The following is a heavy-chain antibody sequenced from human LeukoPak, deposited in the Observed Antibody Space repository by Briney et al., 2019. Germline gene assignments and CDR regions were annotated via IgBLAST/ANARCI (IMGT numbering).Heavy chain of an antibody. CDR3: ARNGYNFGFDY. CDR2: VSYSGNT. Sequence: PSATLSLTCAVSGGSIGTYFWSWIRPPPGKGLEWVGYVSYSGNTDYNPSLKSRVTLSLDMSKNQFSLKLSSVTAADTAVYYCARNGYNFGFDYWGQGTLVTVSS. D-gene: IGHD5-24*01. CDR1: GGSIGTYF. J-gene: IGHJ4*02. V-gene: IGHV4-59*01.